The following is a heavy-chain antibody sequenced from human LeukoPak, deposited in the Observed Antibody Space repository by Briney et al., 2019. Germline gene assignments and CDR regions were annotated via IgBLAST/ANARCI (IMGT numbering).Heavy chain of an antibody. D-gene: IGHD3-22*01. CDR2: IYYSGRT. CDR3: ARRRYYDSTGYFD. Sequence: SEALSLTCTVSGGFISSSSYYWGWIRQPPGKGLEWIGDIYYSGRTYYNPSLRSRVSISLDTSMNHFSLTLSSVTAADTAVYYCARRRYYDSTGYFDWGRGSLVIVSS. J-gene: IGHJ1*01. CDR1: GGFISSSSYY. V-gene: IGHV4-39*02.